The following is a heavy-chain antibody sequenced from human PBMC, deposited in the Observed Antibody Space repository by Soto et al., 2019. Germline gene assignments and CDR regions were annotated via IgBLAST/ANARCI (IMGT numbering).Heavy chain of an antibody. CDR1: GFTLSSYW. CDR2: INSDGSSA. D-gene: IGHD5-18*01. Sequence: PVGSLRLSCAASGFTLSSYWMHWVRQAPGKGLVWVSRINSDGSSANYADSVKGRFTISRDNAKNTLYLQMDSLRTDDTAVYFCARGGGYSAQDYWGQGTLVTVSS. CDR3: ARGGGYSAQDY. J-gene: IGHJ4*02. V-gene: IGHV3-74*01.